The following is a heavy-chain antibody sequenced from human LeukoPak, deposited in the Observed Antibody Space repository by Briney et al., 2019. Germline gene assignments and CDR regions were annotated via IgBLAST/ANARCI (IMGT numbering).Heavy chain of an antibody. CDR3: AKDPPVIPYP. Sequence: GGSLRLSCVTSGFTFSSYAMNWVRQAPGKGLEWVSGISGSGGSTFYADTLKGRFTVSRDNSKNTLYLEISSLRAADTAVYYCAKDPPVIPYPRGQGTLVTVSS. J-gene: IGHJ5*02. CDR2: ISGSGGST. CDR1: GFTFSSYA. D-gene: IGHD2/OR15-2a*01. V-gene: IGHV3-23*01.